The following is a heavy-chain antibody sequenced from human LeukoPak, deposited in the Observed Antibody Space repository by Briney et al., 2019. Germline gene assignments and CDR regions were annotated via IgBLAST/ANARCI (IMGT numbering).Heavy chain of an antibody. CDR1: GFTFSSYG. CDR3: ARDLATLGMDV. D-gene: IGHD5-12*01. CDR2: ISYDGSNK. Sequence: GGSLRLSCAASGFTFSSYGLHWVRQAPGKGLEWVAGISYDGSNKYYGDSVKGRFTISRDNAKNTVYLQMNSLRPEDTAVYYCARDLATLGMDVWGKGTTVTLSS. J-gene: IGHJ6*04. V-gene: IGHV3-30*01.